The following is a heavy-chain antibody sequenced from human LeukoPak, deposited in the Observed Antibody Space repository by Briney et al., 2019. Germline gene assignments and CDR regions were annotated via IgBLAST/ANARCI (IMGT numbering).Heavy chain of an antibody. D-gene: IGHD3-22*01. CDR2: INSDGTTT. CDR3: ARVRGGYYSDF. CDR1: GFIFSNYW. J-gene: IGHJ4*02. V-gene: IGHV3-74*01. Sequence: GVFRRLYCAASGFIFSNYWMYWVRQAPGKGLVWVSRINSDGTTTTYADSVKGRFTISRDNAKNTLYLQMSSLTAEDTAVYCCARVRGGYYSDFWGQGTLVTVSS.